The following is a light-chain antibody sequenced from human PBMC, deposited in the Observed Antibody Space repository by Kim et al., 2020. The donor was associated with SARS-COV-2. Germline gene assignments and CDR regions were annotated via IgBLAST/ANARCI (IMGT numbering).Light chain of an antibody. CDR2: GAS. J-gene: IGKJ1*01. Sequence: IVLTQSPGTLSLSPGERATLSCRASQSISSSYLAWYQQKPGQAPRLLIYGASSRATGIPDRFRGSGSGTDFTLTISRPEPEDFAVYYCLQYGSSPKTFGQGTKVDIK. CDR1: QSISSSY. CDR3: LQYGSSPKT. V-gene: IGKV3-20*01.